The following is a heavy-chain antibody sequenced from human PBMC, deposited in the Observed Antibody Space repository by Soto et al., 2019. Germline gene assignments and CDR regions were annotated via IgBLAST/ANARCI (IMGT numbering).Heavy chain of an antibody. CDR3: AIHSSEYG. D-gene: IGHD2-2*01. CDR1: GYSFTSYW. Sequence: GESLKLSCKGSGYSFTSYWIGWVRQMPGKGLEWMGIIYPGDSDTRYSPSFQGQVTISADKSISTAYLQCSSLKASDTAMYDCAIHSSEYGWGQGTTVTVSS. J-gene: IGHJ6*02. V-gene: IGHV5-51*01. CDR2: IYPGDSDT.